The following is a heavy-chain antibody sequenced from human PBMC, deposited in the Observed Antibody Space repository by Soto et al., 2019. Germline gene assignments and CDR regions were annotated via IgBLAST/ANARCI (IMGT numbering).Heavy chain of an antibody. Sequence: QVQLVQSGAEVKKPGASVKVSCKASGYTFTSYGISWVRQAPGQGLEWMGWISAYNGNTNYAQKLQGRVTMTTDTSTSTAYRELRSLSSDDTAVYYCARDYYAGYSSSWYFDDWGQGTLVTVSS. CDR2: ISAYNGNT. CDR1: GYTFTSYG. V-gene: IGHV1-18*01. J-gene: IGHJ4*02. D-gene: IGHD6-13*01. CDR3: ARDYYAGYSSSWYFDD.